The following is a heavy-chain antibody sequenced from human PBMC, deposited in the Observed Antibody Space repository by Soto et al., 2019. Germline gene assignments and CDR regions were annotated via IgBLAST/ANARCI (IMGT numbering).Heavy chain of an antibody. CDR3: AKAGGTIWYIDY. CDR2: ISGSGGTI. Sequence: EVQVLESGGGLVQPGESLRLSCAASGFTFSNYAMSWVRQSPGKGLQWVSVISGSGGTIKYADSVKGRFTISRDNSRNTLFLHMARLRTEDTAAYFCAKAGGTIWYIDYWGQGTLVTVAS. J-gene: IGHJ4*02. V-gene: IGHV3-23*01. CDR1: GFTFSNYA. D-gene: IGHD6-13*01.